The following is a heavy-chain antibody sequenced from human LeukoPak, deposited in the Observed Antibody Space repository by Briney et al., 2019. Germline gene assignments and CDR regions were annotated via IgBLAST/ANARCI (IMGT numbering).Heavy chain of an antibody. D-gene: IGHD6-13*01. CDR2: SRDKGNSYTT. J-gene: IGHJ6*03. CDR1: GFTFSDHY. V-gene: IGHV3-72*01. CDR3: ARDSITSSWYGYYYYYYMDV. Sequence: GGSLRLSCAASGFTFSDHYIDWVRQAPGKGLEWVGRSRDKGNSYTTAYAASVRGRFTISRDDSKNSLYLQMNSLRAEDTAVYYCARDSITSSWYGYYYYYYMDVWGKGTTVTVSS.